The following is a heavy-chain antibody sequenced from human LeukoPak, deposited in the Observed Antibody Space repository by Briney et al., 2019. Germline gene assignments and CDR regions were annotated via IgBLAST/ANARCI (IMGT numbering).Heavy chain of an antibody. D-gene: IGHD2-2*01. CDR1: GGSFSGYY. CDR3: ARKDCSSTSCYSPFDI. V-gene: IGHV4-34*01. J-gene: IGHJ3*02. Sequence: SETLSLTCAVSGGSFSGYYWSWIRQPPGKGLEWIGEINHSGSTNYNPSLKSRVTISVDTSRNQFSLKLSSVTAADTAVYYCARKDCSSTSCYSPFDIWGQGTMVTVSS. CDR2: INHSGST.